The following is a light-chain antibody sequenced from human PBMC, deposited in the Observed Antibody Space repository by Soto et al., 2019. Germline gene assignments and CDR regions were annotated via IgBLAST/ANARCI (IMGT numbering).Light chain of an antibody. CDR3: NSYTLSKTVI. J-gene: IGLJ2*01. CDR1: SSDVGAHDF. V-gene: IGLV2-14*01. Sequence: QSALTQPASVSGSPGQSITISCSGTSSDVGAHDFVSWYQHHPDKAPKVIIFEVTKRPSGVSDRFSDSKTGNTASLIISGLQAEDEADYYCNSYTLSKTVIFGGGTKLTVL. CDR2: EVT.